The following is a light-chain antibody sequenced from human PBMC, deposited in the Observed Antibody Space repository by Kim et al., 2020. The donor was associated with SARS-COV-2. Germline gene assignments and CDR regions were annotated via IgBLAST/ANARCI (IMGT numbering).Light chain of an antibody. J-gene: IGKJ1*01. Sequence: DTINCESSQSVLYSSNNKNYLAWYQQKPGQPPKLLIYWASTRESGVPDRFSGSGSGTDFTLTISSLQAEDVAVYYCQQYYSTPPTFGQGTKVDIK. V-gene: IGKV4-1*01. CDR3: QQYYSTPPT. CDR1: QSVLYSSNNKNY. CDR2: WAS.